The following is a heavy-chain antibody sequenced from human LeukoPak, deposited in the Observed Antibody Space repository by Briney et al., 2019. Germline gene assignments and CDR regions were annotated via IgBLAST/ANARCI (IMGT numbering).Heavy chain of an antibody. CDR1: GFTFSSYG. CDR2: ISYDGSNK. Sequence: GGSLRLSCAASGFTFSSYGMHWVRQAPGKGLEWVAVISYDGSNKYYADSVKGRFTISRDNSKNTLYLQMNSLRSEDTAVYYCATGRSGVTGYCSSTSCYAFDYWGQGTLVTVSS. J-gene: IGHJ4*02. CDR3: ATGRSGVTGYCSSTSCYAFDY. V-gene: IGHV3-30*03. D-gene: IGHD2-2*01.